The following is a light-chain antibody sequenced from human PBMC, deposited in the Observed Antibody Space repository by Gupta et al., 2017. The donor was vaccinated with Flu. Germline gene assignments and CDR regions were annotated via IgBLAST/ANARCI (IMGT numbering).Light chain of an antibody. CDR3: QQSDTIPWT. Sequence: DIQMTQSPSSLSASVGDRVSITCRASQSISNSLNWYQHKAGKAPRLLIYVTSTLQSGVPSRFSGSGSGTDFTLTITTLQPEDFATYYCQQSDTIPWTFGQGTEVGIK. CDR1: QSISNS. J-gene: IGKJ1*01. CDR2: VTS. V-gene: IGKV1-39*01.